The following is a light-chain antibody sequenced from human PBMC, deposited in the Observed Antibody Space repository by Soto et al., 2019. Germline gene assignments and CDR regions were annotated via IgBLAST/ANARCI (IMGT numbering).Light chain of an antibody. Sequence: QSALTQPASVSGSPGQSITISCTGTSSDIGAYNYVSWYQQHPDSAPKLVTYDVDNRPSGVSNRFSGSKSGNTASLAISGLQAEDEADYYCSSYTSSSTPYVFGTGTKVTVL. V-gene: IGLV2-14*03. J-gene: IGLJ1*01. CDR1: SSDIGAYNY. CDR2: DVD. CDR3: SSYTSSSTPYV.